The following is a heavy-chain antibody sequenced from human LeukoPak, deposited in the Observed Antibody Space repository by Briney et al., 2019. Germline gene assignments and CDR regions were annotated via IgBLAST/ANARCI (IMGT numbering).Heavy chain of an antibody. D-gene: IGHD4-17*01. Sequence: PGRSLRLSCAASGFTFSSYAMHWVRQAPGKGLEWVAVISYDGSNKYYADSVKGRFTISRDNSKNTLYLQMNSLRAEDTAVYYCARGYMTTVTTTRSDYFDYWGQGTLSPSPQ. CDR3: ARGYMTTVTTTRSDYFDY. CDR2: ISYDGSNK. V-gene: IGHV3-30*04. CDR1: GFTFSSYA. J-gene: IGHJ4*02.